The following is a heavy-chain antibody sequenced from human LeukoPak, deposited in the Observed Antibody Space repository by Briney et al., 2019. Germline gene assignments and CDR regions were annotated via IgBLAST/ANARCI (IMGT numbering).Heavy chain of an antibody. CDR3: ARDVGDNWFDP. CDR1: GGTFSSYA. J-gene: IGHJ5*02. V-gene: IGHV1-8*03. D-gene: IGHD2-15*01. CDR2: MNPNSGNT. Sequence: ASVKVSCKASGGTFSSYAISWVRQATGQGLEWMGRMNPNSGNTGYAQKFQGRVTITRNTSISTAYMELSSLRSEDTAVYYCARDVGDNWFDPWGQGTLVTVSS.